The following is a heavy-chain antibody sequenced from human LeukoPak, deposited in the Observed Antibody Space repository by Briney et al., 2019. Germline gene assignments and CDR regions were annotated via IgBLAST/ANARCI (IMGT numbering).Heavy chain of an antibody. J-gene: IGHJ4*02. D-gene: IGHD6-13*01. Sequence: GGSLRLSCAASGFTFSSYEMNWVRQAPGKGLEWVSYISSSGSTIYYADSVKGRFTISRDHAKNSLYLQMNSLRAEDTAVYYCARRYSSSWYSYDYWGQGTLVTVSS. CDR2: ISSSGSTI. CDR3: ARRYSSSWYSYDY. V-gene: IGHV3-48*03. CDR1: GFTFSSYE.